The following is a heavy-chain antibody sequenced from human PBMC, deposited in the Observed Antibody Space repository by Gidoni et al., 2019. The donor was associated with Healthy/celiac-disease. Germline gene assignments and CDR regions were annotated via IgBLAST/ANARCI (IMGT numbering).Heavy chain of an antibody. CDR2: IWYDGSNK. D-gene: IGHD1-7*01. Sequence: QVQLVESGGGVVQPGRSLRLSCAASGFTFSSYGMHWVRQAPGKGLEWVAVIWYDGSNKYYADSVKGRFTISRDNSKNTLYLQMNSLRAEDTAVYYCARGAGTMFYYFDYWGQGTLVTVSS. CDR1: GFTFSSYG. J-gene: IGHJ4*02. CDR3: ARGAGTMFYYFDY. V-gene: IGHV3-33*01.